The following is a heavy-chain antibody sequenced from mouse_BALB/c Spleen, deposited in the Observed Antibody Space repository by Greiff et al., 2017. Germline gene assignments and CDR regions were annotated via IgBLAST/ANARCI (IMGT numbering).Heavy chain of an antibody. CDR3: ARNGPYYRYDVDAMDY. CDR2: IWSGGST. Sequence: QVQLKQSGPGLVQPSQSLSITCTVSGFSLTSYGVHWVRQSPGKGLEWLGVIWSGGSTDYNAAFISRLSISKDNSKSQVFFKMNSLQADDTAIYYCARNGPYYRYDVDAMDYWGQGTSVTVSS. CDR1: GFSLTSYG. J-gene: IGHJ4*01. D-gene: IGHD2-14*01. V-gene: IGHV2-4-1*01.